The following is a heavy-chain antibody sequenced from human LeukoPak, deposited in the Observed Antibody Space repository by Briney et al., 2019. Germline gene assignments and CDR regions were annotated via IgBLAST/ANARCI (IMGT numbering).Heavy chain of an antibody. D-gene: IGHD6-19*01. Sequence: SETLSLTCAVYGGSFSGYYWSWIRQPPGKGLEWIGEINHSGSTNYNPSFKSRVTISVDTSKNQFSLKLSSVTAADTAVYYCARQSSGPLLYYFDYWGQGTLVTVSS. CDR1: GGSFSGYY. CDR2: INHSGST. J-gene: IGHJ4*02. V-gene: IGHV4-34*01. CDR3: ARQSSGPLLYYFDY.